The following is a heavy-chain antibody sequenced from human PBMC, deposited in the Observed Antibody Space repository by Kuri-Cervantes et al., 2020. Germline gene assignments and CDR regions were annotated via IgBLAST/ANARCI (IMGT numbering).Heavy chain of an antibody. D-gene: IGHD5-18*01. V-gene: IGHV4-39*01. Sequence: YNPSLKSRAAISVEPSKNQFSLRMSSVTAADTAVYYCARSMEVDTAMVDAFDIWGQGTMVTVSS. J-gene: IGHJ3*02. CDR3: ARSMEVDTAMVDAFDI.